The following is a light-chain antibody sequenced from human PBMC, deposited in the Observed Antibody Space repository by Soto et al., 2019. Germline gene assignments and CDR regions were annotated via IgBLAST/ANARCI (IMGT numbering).Light chain of an antibody. CDR1: SSDVGGYNY. CDR3: CSNAGSYTYV. Sequence: QSVLTQPRSVSGSPGQSVTISCTGTSSDVGGYNYVSWYQQHPGKAPKLMIYDVSKRPSGVPDRFSGSKSGNTASLTISGLQAEDEDDYYCCSNAGSYTYVFGTGTKVTVL. J-gene: IGLJ1*01. CDR2: DVS. V-gene: IGLV2-11*01.